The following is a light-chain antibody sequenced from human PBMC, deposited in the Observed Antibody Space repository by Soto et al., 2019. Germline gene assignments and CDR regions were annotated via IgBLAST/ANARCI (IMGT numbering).Light chain of an antibody. CDR1: NSNIGANYH. V-gene: IGLV1-40*01. CDR2: GNK. CDR3: QSYDSSLSAWV. J-gene: IGLJ3*02. Sequence: QSVLTQPPSVSGAPGQRVTISCPGNNSNIGANYHVHWYQQLPGTAPKLLIYGNKNRPSGVPDRISGSKTGSSASLAITGLQAEDEADYYCQSYDSSLSAWVFGGGTKLTVL.